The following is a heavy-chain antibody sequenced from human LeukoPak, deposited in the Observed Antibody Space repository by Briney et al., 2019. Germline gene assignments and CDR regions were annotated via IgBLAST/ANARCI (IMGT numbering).Heavy chain of an antibody. D-gene: IGHD1-14*01. CDR3: ARNRYEYYYYYLDV. CDR1: GFTFSSYA. Sequence: PGGSLRLSCAASGFTFSSYAMSWVRQAPGKGLEWVSAISGSGGSTYYADSVKGRFTISRDNSKDTLYLQMNSLRAEDTAVYYCARNRYEYYYYYLDVWGKGTTVTVSS. J-gene: IGHJ6*03. CDR2: ISGSGGST. V-gene: IGHV3-23*01.